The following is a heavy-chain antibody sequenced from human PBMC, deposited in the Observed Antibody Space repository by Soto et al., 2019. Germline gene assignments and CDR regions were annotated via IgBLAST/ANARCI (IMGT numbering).Heavy chain of an antibody. CDR2: IRSSGSHT. Sequence: GVSLRLSCVASGFAFSNYSMNWVRQAPGKGLEWVPYIRSSGSHTYYAGSVKGRFTISRDNAKKSLYLQMNSLRAEDTAVYYCARMTSSISPGCWGQGTMVTVSS. J-gene: IGHJ4*02. CDR3: ARMTSSISPGC. V-gene: IGHV3-48*01. D-gene: IGHD2-2*01. CDR1: GFAFSNYS.